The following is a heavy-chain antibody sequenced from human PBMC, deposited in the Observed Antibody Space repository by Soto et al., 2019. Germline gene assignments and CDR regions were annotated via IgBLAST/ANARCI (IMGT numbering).Heavy chain of an antibody. CDR3: ARGPHTSGFIHYYAMDV. CDR1: RFTFSTFA. J-gene: IGHJ6*02. D-gene: IGHD6-19*01. CDR2: ISYDGSNE. Sequence: QVQLVDSGGGVVQPGGSLRLSCASSRFTFSTFALHWVRHTPGKGLEWVTLISYDGSNEYYAGSVKGRFTISRDNSKNTLYLQMNSLRAEDTAVYSYARGPHTSGFIHYYAMDVWGQGTTVTVSS. V-gene: IGHV3-30-3*01.